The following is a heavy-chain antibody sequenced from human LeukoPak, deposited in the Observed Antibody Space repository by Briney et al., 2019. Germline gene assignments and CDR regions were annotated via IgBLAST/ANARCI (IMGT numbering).Heavy chain of an antibody. V-gene: IGHV3-23*01. CDR1: GFTFSNYA. Sequence: GASLRLSCAASGFTFSNYAMSWVRQAPGKGLEWVSAITGGGGNTYYADSVKGRLTISRDNSKNTVFLQMNSLRAEDTAVYYCAKWGDYDVLTGYYVPDYWGQGTLVTVSS. CDR2: ITGGGGNT. D-gene: IGHD3-9*01. CDR3: AKWGDYDVLTGYYVPDY. J-gene: IGHJ4*02.